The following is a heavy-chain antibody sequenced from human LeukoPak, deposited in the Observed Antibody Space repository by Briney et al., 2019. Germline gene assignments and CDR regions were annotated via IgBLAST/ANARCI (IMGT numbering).Heavy chain of an antibody. J-gene: IGHJ4*02. Sequence: GSLRLSCSASGFAFSTYAMHWVRQAPGKGLEWVAVISYDGSYKDYGDPVKGRFTLSRDNYKSTVFFEMSSLRSEDTAVYHCARARLQWEVRYPRFDSWGQGTLVTVSS. D-gene: IGHD1-26*01. CDR3: ARARLQWEVRYPRFDS. V-gene: IGHV3-30*03. CDR1: GFAFSTYA. CDR2: ISYDGSYK.